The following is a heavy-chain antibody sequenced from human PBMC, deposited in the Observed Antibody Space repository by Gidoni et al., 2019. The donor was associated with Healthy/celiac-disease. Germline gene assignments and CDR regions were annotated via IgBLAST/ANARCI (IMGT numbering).Heavy chain of an antibody. D-gene: IGHD3-10*01. V-gene: IGHV3-13*01. CDR3: AIVSQYYYGSGSYYSNYWYFDL. J-gene: IGHJ2*01. Sequence: EVPRVASGGGLVQPGGSLRLYCAASGFTFSRHDIRSALQATGKGLEWVSAIGTAGNTYEPGSVKGRFTISRENAKNSLYLQMNSLRAGDTAVYYCAIVSQYYYGSGSYYSNYWYFDLWGRGTLVTVSS. CDR1: GFTFSRHD. CDR2: IGTAGNT.